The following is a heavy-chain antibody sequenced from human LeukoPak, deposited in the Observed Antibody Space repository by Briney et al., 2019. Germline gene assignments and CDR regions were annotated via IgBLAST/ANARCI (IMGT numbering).Heavy chain of an antibody. D-gene: IGHD3-22*01. V-gene: IGHV3-23*01. CDR1: GFTFNTYG. CDR2: ISGSGGAT. J-gene: IGHJ4*02. Sequence: GGSLRLSCAASGFTFNTYGMSWVRQAPGKGLEWVSGISGSGGATYYADSVKGRFTISRDNSKNTLYLQMNSLRAEDTAVFYCVTFPYYFDSSGSYYFDFWGQGTLVTVSS. CDR3: VTFPYYFDSSGSYYFDF.